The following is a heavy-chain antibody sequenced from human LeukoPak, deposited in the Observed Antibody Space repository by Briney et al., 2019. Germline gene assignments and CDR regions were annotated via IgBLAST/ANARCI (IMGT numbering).Heavy chain of an antibody. V-gene: IGHV4-59*12. Sequence: SETLSLTCTVAGGSLSNYFWSWIRQPPGKGLEWISYISYSGTANYNPSLRSRITLSVDTSKNQFSLKLSSVTAADTAVYYCARDPGFMVRGSRRGYDDYYYYMDVWGKGTTVTISS. CDR1: GGSLSNYF. D-gene: IGHD3-10*01. J-gene: IGHJ6*03. CDR2: ISYSGTA. CDR3: ARDPGFMVRGSRRGYDDYYYYMDV.